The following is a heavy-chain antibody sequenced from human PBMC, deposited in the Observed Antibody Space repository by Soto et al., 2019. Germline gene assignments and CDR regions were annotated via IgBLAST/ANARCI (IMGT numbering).Heavy chain of an antibody. CDR3: AREGPRGHIAARYFDY. D-gene: IGHD6-6*01. CDR1: GFTLSSYA. J-gene: IGHJ4*02. CDR2: ISYDGSNK. V-gene: IGHV3-30-3*01. Sequence: PGGSLRLSCAASGFTLSSYAMHWVRQAPGKGLEWVAVISYDGSNKYYADSVKGRFTISRDNSKNTLYLQMNSLRAEDTAVYYCAREGPRGHIAARYFDYWGQGTLVTVSS.